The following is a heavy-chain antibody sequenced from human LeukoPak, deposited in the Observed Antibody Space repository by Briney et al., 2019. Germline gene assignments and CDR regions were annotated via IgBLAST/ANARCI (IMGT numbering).Heavy chain of an antibody. CDR2: IYYSGST. CDR1: GFTVSSNY. D-gene: IGHD1-26*01. J-gene: IGHJ4*02. Sequence: PGGSLRLSCAASGFTVSSNYMSWVRQPPGKGLEWIGSIYYSGSTYYNPSLKSRVTISVDTSKNQFSLKLSSVTAADTAVYYCARVGGSYYRNFHYWGQGTLVTVSS. V-gene: IGHV4-39*07. CDR3: ARVGGSYYRNFHY.